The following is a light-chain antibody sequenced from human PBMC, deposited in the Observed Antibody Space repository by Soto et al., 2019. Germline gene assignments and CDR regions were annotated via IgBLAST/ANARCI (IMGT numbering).Light chain of an antibody. V-gene: IGLV2-11*01. J-gene: IGLJ1*01. CDR2: DVS. CDR1: SSGVGGYNY. CDR3: CSYAGSPRYV. Sequence: QSALTQPRSVSGSPGQSVTISCTGTSSGVGGYNYVSWYQQHPGKAPKVMIYDVSERPSGVPDRFSGSKSGNTASLTISGLQAEDEADYYCCSYAGSPRYVFGTGTKVTVL.